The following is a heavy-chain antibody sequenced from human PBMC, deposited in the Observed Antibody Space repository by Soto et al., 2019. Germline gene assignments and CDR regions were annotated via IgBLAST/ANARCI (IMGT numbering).Heavy chain of an antibody. V-gene: IGHV3-33*01. J-gene: IGHJ4*01. CDR1: GFFLRDFF. CDR2: IWYDGSNT. CDR3: AIAVAGKWHPFDY. Sequence: GGSLRLSCVASGFFLRDFFMHWVRQAPGKGLEWVSVIWYDGSNTYQGESVKGRFTMSRDISKNTLYLQMDSLRPEDTAVYYCAIAVAGKWHPFDYWGHGTLVTVSS. D-gene: IGHD6-19*01.